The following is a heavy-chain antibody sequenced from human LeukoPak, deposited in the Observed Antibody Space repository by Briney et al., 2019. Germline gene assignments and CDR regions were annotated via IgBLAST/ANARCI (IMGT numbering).Heavy chain of an antibody. CDR1: GGSFSGYY. Sequence: PSETLSLTCAVYGGSFSGYYWSWIRQPPGKGLEWIGEINHSGSTNYNPSLTSRVTISVDTSKNQFSLKLSSVTAADTAVYYCAREARYYDSSGYNWYFDLWGRGTLVTVSS. CDR3: AREARYYDSSGYNWYFDL. CDR2: INHSGST. J-gene: IGHJ2*01. V-gene: IGHV4-34*01. D-gene: IGHD3-22*01.